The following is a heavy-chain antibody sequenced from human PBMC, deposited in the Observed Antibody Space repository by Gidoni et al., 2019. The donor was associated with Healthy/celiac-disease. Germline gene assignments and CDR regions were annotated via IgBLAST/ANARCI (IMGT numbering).Heavy chain of an antibody. V-gene: IGHV3-30*04. D-gene: IGHD1-26*01. CDR2: ISYDGSNK. Sequence: QGQLVEAGGGVVQPGRSLRLSCAAAGFTFSSYAVHWVRQAPGKGREWLSVISYDGSNKYYAYSVKGRFTISRDNSKNTLYLQMNSLRAEDTAVYYCARGGGSYYFDYWGQGTLVTVSS. J-gene: IGHJ4*02. CDR1: GFTFSSYA. CDR3: ARGGGSYYFDY.